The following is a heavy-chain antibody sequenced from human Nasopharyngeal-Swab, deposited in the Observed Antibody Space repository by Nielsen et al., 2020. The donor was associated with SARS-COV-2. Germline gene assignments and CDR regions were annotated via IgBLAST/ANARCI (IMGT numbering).Heavy chain of an antibody. CDR1: GYTFTSSA. V-gene: IGHV7-4-1*02. Sequence: ASVKVSCKASGYTFTSSAMNWVRQAPGQGLEWMGWINTNTGNPTYAQGFTGRFVFSLDTSVSTAYLQISSLKAEDTAVYYCARDYITMVRGMTRYYYYGMDVWGQGTTVTVSS. CDR2: INTNTGNP. J-gene: IGHJ6*02. D-gene: IGHD3-10*01. CDR3: ARDYITMVRGMTRYYYYGMDV.